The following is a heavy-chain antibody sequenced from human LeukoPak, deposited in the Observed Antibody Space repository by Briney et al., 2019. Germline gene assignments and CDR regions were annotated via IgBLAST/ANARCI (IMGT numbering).Heavy chain of an antibody. CDR1: GGSISSYY. CDR2: IYTSGST. J-gene: IGHJ6*03. CDR3: ARHVKHLIAAAGTFGYYYYYMDV. V-gene: IGHV4-4*09. D-gene: IGHD6-13*01. Sequence: SSETLSLTCTVSGGSISSYYWSWIRQPPGKGLEWIGYIYTSGSTNYNPSLKSRVTISVDTSKNQFSLKLSSVTAADTAVYYCARHVKHLIAAAGTFGYYYYYMDVWGKGTTVTVSS.